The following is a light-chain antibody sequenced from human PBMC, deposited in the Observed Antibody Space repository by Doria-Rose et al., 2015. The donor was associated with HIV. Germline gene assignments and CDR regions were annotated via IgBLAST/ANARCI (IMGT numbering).Light chain of an antibody. Sequence: LTQSPGTLSLSPGERATLSCRASQSFSSTYLAWYQQIPGQAPSLLICDGSTRATGIPDRFSASGSGTDFTLTINRREPEGFALYYCHQYGTSWTFGQGTKVEI. V-gene: IGKV3-20*01. CDR1: QSFSSTY. CDR2: DGS. CDR3: HQYGTSWT. J-gene: IGKJ1*01.